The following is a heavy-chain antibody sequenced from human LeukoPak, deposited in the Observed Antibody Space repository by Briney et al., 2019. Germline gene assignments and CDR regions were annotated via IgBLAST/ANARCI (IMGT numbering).Heavy chain of an antibody. D-gene: IGHD1-1*01. Sequence: SETLFLTCTVSGGSITNNSYYWGWIRQPPGKGLEWIGSIYYSGSTDYNPSLQSRVTISVDTSKNQFSLKLSSVTAADTAVYYCARHGNSGDWLERRSRMGAFDIWGQGTMVTVSS. J-gene: IGHJ3*02. CDR3: ARHGNSGDWLERRSRMGAFDI. V-gene: IGHV4-39*01. CDR1: GGSITNNSYY. CDR2: IYYSGST.